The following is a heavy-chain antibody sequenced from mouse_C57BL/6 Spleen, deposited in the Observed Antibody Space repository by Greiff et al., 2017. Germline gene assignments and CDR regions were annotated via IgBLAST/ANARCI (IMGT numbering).Heavy chain of an antibody. D-gene: IGHD2-1*01. J-gene: IGHJ4*01. CDR1: GYTFTDYE. CDR3: NGNYVGYAMDY. Sequence: QVQLQQSGAELVRPGASVTLSCKASGYTFTDYEMHWVKQTPVHGLEWIGAIDPETGGTAYNQKFKGKAILTADKSSSTAYMELRSLTSEDSAVYYCNGNYVGYAMDYWGQGTSGTVSS. V-gene: IGHV1-15*01. CDR2: IDPETGGT.